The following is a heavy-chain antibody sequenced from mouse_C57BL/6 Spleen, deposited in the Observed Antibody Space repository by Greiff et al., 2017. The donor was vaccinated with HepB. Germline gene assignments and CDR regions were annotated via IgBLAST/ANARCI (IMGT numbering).Heavy chain of an antibody. D-gene: IGHD1-1*01. J-gene: IGHJ2*01. CDR3: AIYGSSYYFDY. Sequence: VQLQQSGAELVRPGTSVKLSCKASGYTFTSYWMHWVKQRPGQGLEWIGVIDPSDSYTNYNQKFKGKATLTVDTSSSTAYMQLSSLTSEDSAVYYCAIYGSSYYFDYWGQGTTLTVSS. CDR2: IDPSDSYT. CDR1: GYTFTSYW. V-gene: IGHV1-59*01.